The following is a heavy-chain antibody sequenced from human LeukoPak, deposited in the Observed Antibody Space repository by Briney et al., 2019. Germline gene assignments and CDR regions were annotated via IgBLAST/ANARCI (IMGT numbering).Heavy chain of an antibody. D-gene: IGHD1-26*01. CDR1: GGSISSYY. J-gene: IGHJ4*02. CDR2: IYYSGST. Sequence: SETLSLTCTASGGSISSYYWSWIRQPPGKGLEWIGYIYYSGSTNYNPSLKSRVTISVDTSRNQFSLKLSSVTAADTAVYYCARETPGSVYPDATLDYWGQGTLVTVSS. CDR3: ARETPGSVYPDATLDY. V-gene: IGHV4-59*12.